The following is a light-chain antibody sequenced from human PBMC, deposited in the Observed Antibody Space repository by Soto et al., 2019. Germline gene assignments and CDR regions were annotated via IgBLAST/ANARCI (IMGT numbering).Light chain of an antibody. J-gene: IGKJ4*01. Sequence: EIVMTQSPATLSVSPGERATLSCRASQSVSSNLAWYQQKPGQAPRLLIYGASTRATGIPARFSGRGSGKEFTLTISSLQSEDFAVYYCQQYNNWPLTFGGGTKVEIK. CDR1: QSVSSN. CDR2: GAS. CDR3: QQYNNWPLT. V-gene: IGKV3-15*01.